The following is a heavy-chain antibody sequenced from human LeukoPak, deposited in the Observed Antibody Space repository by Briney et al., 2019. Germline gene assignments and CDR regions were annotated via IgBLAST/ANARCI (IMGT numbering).Heavy chain of an antibody. CDR2: IYSGGST. CDR3: ARAKLLRRLDYYYYYMDV. D-gene: IGHD2-2*01. CDR1: GFTVSSNY. V-gene: IGHV3-53*01. Sequence: PGGSLRLSCAASGFTVSSNYMSWVRQAPGKGLEWVSVIYSGGSTYYADSVKGRFTISRDNSKNTLYLQMNSLRAEDTAVYYCARAKLLRRLDYYYYYMDVWGKGTTVTISS. J-gene: IGHJ6*03.